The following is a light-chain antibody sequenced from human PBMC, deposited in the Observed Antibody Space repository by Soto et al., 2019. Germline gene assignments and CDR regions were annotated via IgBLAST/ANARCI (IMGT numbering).Light chain of an antibody. CDR2: EVS. Sequence: QSALTQPASVSGSPGQSITISCTGTSSDIGDYNYVSWYQQHPGKAPKLMIYEVSYRPSGVSNRFSGSKSGNTASLTISGLQAEDEADYYCSSYTSSNTVVFGGGTQLTVL. J-gene: IGLJ7*01. V-gene: IGLV2-14*01. CDR1: SSDIGDYNY. CDR3: SSYTSSNTVV.